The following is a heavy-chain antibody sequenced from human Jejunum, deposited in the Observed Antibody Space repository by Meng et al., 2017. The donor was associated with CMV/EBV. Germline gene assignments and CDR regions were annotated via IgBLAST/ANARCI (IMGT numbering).Heavy chain of an antibody. Sequence: SGLVSDDYAMHWVRQATGKGREWVSSISWNGGSIGYADSVKGRFIIYRDNAKNSLFLQMNSLRPEDTALYYCAKAFELLYDAFDIWGQGTMVTVSS. V-gene: IGHV3-9*02. CDR2: ISWNGGSI. CDR1: GLVSDDYA. CDR3: AKAFELLYDAFDI. J-gene: IGHJ3*02. D-gene: IGHD2-2*02.